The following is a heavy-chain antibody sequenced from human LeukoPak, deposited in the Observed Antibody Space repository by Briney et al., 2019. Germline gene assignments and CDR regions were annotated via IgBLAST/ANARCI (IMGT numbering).Heavy chain of an antibody. Sequence: PSETLFLTCTVSGGSISNYYWTWIRQSPGKGLEWIGYIYYSGSTNYNPSLKSRVTISVDTSKNQFSLKLTSVTAADTAVYYCARGDSSGHPAFDYWGQGTLVTVSS. CDR1: GGSISNYY. CDR3: ARGDSSGHPAFDY. J-gene: IGHJ4*02. V-gene: IGHV4-59*01. D-gene: IGHD3-22*01. CDR2: IYYSGST.